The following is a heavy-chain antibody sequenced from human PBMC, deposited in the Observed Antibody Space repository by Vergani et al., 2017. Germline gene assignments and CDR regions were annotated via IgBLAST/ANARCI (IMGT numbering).Heavy chain of an antibody. D-gene: IGHD5-18*01. Sequence: QVQLVQSGTEVKKPGASVKVSCKASGYTFTSYGISWVRQAPGQGLEWMGWISAYNGNTNYAQKFQGRVTMTTDTSTTTAYMELRSLRSDDTAVYYCLRGARDTGMAPVWYWGQGTLVTVSS. V-gene: IGHV1-18*01. CDR2: ISAYNGNT. CDR3: LRGARDTGMAPVWY. J-gene: IGHJ4*02. CDR1: GYTFTSYG.